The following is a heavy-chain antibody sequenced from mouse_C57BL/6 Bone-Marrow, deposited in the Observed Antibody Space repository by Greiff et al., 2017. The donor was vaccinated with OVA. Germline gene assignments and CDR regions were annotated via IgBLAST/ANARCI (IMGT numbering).Heavy chain of an antibody. Sequence: QVQLKQPGTELVKPGASVKLSCKASGYTFTSYWMHWVKQRPGQGLEWIGNINPSNGGTNYNEKFKRKATLTVDKSSSTAYMQLSSLTSEDSAVYYCARSGTTVVGDWYFDVWGTGTTVTVSS. D-gene: IGHD1-1*01. J-gene: IGHJ1*03. CDR1: GYTFTSYW. CDR2: INPSNGGT. V-gene: IGHV1-53*01. CDR3: ARSGTTVVGDWYFDV.